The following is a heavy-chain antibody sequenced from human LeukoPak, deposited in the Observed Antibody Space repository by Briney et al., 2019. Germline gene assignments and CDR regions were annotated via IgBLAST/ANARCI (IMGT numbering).Heavy chain of an antibody. J-gene: IGHJ6*03. CDR3: ARENTGDYPYYYYMDV. Sequence: QTGGSLRLSCAASGFTFSSYWMSWVRQAPGKGLEWVANIKQDGSEKYYVDSVKGRFTISRDNAKNSLYLQMNSLRAEDTAVYYCARENTGDYPYYYYMDVWGKGTTVTVSS. V-gene: IGHV3-7*01. D-gene: IGHD4-17*01. CDR1: GFTFSSYW. CDR2: IKQDGSEK.